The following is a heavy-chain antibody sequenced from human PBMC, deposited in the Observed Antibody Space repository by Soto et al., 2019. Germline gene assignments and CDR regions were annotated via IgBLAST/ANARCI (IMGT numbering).Heavy chain of an antibody. J-gene: IGHJ1*01. CDR1: GDTFNSYL. CDR2: IIPIIRVT. Sequence: QVQLVQSGAEVKRPGSSVKVSCESSGDTFNSYLISWVRQAPGQGLEWMGGIIPIIRVTHYAQRFQGRVTISALSSTGTAYMELTSRGFEDTALYYCARESLGAKGAEHWGQGTLVTVSS. D-gene: IGHD7-27*01. CDR3: ARESLGAKGAEH. V-gene: IGHV1-69*17.